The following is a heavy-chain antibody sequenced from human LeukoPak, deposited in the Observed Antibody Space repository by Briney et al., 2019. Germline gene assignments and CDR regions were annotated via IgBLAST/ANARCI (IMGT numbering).Heavy chain of an antibody. CDR1: GGSFRDYF. Sequence: PPGTPSLTCAIHGGSFRDYFWTWIPQSPGKGPEWSGEINHGGSTTYNPSLKSGVSISVDASKNQCSLKMSSVTAADTAVYYCAREGSYFGSGSPPLEYWSRGTQVTVSS. D-gene: IGHD3-10*01. CDR3: AREGSYFGSGSPPLEY. CDR2: INHGGST. J-gene: IGHJ4*02. V-gene: IGHV4-34*01.